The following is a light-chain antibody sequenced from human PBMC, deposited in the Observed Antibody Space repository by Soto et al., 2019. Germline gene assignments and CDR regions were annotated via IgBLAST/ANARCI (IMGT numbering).Light chain of an antibody. V-gene: IGKV3-15*01. CDR2: GAS. J-gene: IGKJ1*01. Sequence: EIVMTQSPATLSVSPGERATLSCRASQSVSSYLAWYQQKPGQAPRLLIYGASTRATGIPARFSGSGSGTDFTLTISSLQSEDFAVYYCQQYNNWPRTFGQGTKV. CDR3: QQYNNWPRT. CDR1: QSVSSY.